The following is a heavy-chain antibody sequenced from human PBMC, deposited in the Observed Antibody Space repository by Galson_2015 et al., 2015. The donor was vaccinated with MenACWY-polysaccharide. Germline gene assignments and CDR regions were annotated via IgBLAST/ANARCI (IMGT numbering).Heavy chain of an antibody. D-gene: IGHD3-16*02. Sequence: FLRLSCAASGLKFRGSGMHWVRQAPGKGLEWVAVIQYDGSQKQTLASVKGGFTSSRNISKNTRYLEMNSLRAEDTALYYCAREGSRIVSHAFDVWGQGTMVIVSS. V-gene: IGHV3-33*01. J-gene: IGHJ3*01. CDR2: IQYDGSQK. CDR3: AREGSRIVSHAFDV. CDR1: GLKFRGSG.